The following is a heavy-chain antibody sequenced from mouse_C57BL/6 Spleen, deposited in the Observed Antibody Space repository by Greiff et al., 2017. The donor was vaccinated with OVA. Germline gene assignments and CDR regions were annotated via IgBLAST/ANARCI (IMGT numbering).Heavy chain of an antibody. D-gene: IGHD2-1*01. CDR3: ASLIYYGNCAVYYFDY. V-gene: IGHV3-6*01. Sequence: EVKLMESGPGLVKPSQSLSLTCSVTGYSITSGYYWNWIRQFPGNKLEWMGYISYDGSNNYNPSLKNRISITRDTSKNQFFLKLNSVTTEDTATYYCASLIYYGNCAVYYFDYWGQGTTLTVSS. J-gene: IGHJ2*01. CDR1: GYSITSGYY. CDR2: ISYDGSN.